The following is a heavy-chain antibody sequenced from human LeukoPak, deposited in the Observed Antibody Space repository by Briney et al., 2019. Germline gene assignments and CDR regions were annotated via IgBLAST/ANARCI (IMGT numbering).Heavy chain of an antibody. CDR2: IIPIFGTA. Sequence: SVKVSCKASGGTFSSYAISWVRQAPGQGLEWMGGIIPIFGTANYAQKFQGRVTITTDESTSTAYMELSSLRSEDTAVYYCARVSGAPHYYYYYMDVWGKGTTVIVSS. J-gene: IGHJ6*03. CDR3: ARVSGAPHYYYYYMDV. CDR1: GGTFSSYA. D-gene: IGHD3-10*01. V-gene: IGHV1-69*05.